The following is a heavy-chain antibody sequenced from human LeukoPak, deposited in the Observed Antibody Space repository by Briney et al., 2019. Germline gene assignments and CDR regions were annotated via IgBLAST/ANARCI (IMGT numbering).Heavy chain of an antibody. D-gene: IGHD5-24*01. V-gene: IGHV4-34*01. Sequence: SETLFLTCAVYGGSFSGYYWSWIRQPPGKGLEWIGEINHSGSTNYNPSLKSRVTISVDTSKNQFSLKLSSVTAADTAVYYCARGGYIVYYYYGMDVWGQGTTVTVSS. CDR1: GGSFSGYY. CDR3: ARGGYIVYYYYGMDV. J-gene: IGHJ6*02. CDR2: INHSGST.